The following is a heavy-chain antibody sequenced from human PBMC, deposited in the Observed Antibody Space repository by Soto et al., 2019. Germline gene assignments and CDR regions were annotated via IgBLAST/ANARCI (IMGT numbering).Heavy chain of an antibody. D-gene: IGHD6-19*01. CDR3: ARVVAVAGPRYYFDY. CDR2: IYYSGST. J-gene: IGHJ4*02. V-gene: IGHV4-31*03. Sequence: SETLSLTCTVSGGSISSGGYYWSWIRQHPGKGLEWIGYIYYSGSTYYNPSLKSRVTISVDTSKNQFSLKLSSVTAADTAVYYCARVVAVAGPRYYFDYSGQATLVTVSS. CDR1: GGSISSGGYY.